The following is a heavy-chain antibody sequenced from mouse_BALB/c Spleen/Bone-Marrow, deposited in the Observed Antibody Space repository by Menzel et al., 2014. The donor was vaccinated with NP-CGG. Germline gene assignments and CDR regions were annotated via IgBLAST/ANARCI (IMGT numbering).Heavy chain of an antibody. J-gene: IGHJ2*01. CDR2: IDPANGNT. CDR1: GFNIKDTY. CDR3: ASYYYGHYFDY. Sequence: EVQGVESGAELVKPGASVKLSCTASGFNIKDTYMRWVKQRPEQGLEWIGRIDPANGNTKYDPKFQGKATITADTSSNTAYLQLSSLTSEDTAVYYCASYYYGHYFDYWGQGTTLAVSS. D-gene: IGHD1-1*01. V-gene: IGHV14-3*02.